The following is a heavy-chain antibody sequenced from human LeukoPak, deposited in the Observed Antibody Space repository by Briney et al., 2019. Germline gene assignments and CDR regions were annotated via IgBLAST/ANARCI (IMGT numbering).Heavy chain of an antibody. D-gene: IGHD6-19*01. V-gene: IGHV1-2*02. J-gene: IGHJ5*02. CDR1: GYTFTNYY. Sequence: ASVKVSCKASGYTFTNYYIHWVRQAPGQGLEWMGWINPDSGATNYAPKFQGRVTMSSDTSITTAYMDLSSLTSDDTAVYYCARAMMTSGWVNWLDPWGQGSLVTVSS. CDR2: INPDSGAT. CDR3: ARAMMTSGWVNWLDP.